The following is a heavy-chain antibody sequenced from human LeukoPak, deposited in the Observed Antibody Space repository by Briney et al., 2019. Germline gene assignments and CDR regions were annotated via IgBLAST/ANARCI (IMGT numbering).Heavy chain of an antibody. V-gene: IGHV3-7*01. CDR3: ARQQHLTD. D-gene: IGHD6-13*01. J-gene: IGHJ4*02. Sequence: QPGGSLRLSCAASGFTFRSNWMSWVRQAPGKGLEWVANINQDGSDKYYVDSVKGRFTISRDNAKNSLYLEMNSLRAEDTAVYYCARQQHLTDWGQGTLVTVSS. CDR2: INQDGSDK. CDR1: GFTFRSNW.